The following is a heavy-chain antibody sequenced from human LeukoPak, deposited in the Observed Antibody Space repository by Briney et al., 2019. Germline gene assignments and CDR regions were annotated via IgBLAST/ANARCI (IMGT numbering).Heavy chain of an antibody. D-gene: IGHD3-10*01. Sequence: PSETLSLTCTVSGGSISSYYWSWIRQPPGKGLGWIGYIYYSGSTNYNPCLKSRVTISVETSKNQFSLKLSSVTAADTAVYYCARDNVWFGEPRPINWFDPWGQGTLVTVSS. CDR1: GGSISSYY. CDR3: ARDNVWFGEPRPINWFDP. J-gene: IGHJ5*02. V-gene: IGHV4-59*01. CDR2: IYYSGST.